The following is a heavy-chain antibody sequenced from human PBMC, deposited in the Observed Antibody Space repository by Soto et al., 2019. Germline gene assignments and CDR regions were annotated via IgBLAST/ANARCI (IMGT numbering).Heavy chain of an antibody. V-gene: IGHV3-11*01. CDR3: ARDRGYSSSWPYYFDY. CDR1: GFTFSDFY. CDR2: ISSSGSTI. J-gene: IGHJ4*02. D-gene: IGHD6-6*01. Sequence: GGSLRLSCAASGFTFSDFYMSWIRQAQGKGLEWVSYISSSGSTIYYADSVKGRFTISSDNAKNSLYLQMNSLRAEDTAVYYCARDRGYSSSWPYYFDYWGQGALVTVSS.